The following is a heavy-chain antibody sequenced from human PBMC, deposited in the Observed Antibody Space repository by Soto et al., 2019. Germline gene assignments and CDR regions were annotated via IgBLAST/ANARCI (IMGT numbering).Heavy chain of an antibody. CDR2: IIPIFGTA. D-gene: IGHD5-12*01. J-gene: IGHJ6*02. CDR3: AGPYPARGYSGYDFEDYYYYGMDV. CDR1: GGTFSSYA. V-gene: IGHV1-69*01. Sequence: QVQLVQSGAEVKKPGSSVKVSCKASGGTFSSYAISWVRQAPGQGLEWMGGIIPIFGTANYAQKFQGRVTITGDESTSTAYTGLSSLGSEDTAVYYCAGPYPARGYSGYDFEDYYYYGMDVWGQRTTVTVSS.